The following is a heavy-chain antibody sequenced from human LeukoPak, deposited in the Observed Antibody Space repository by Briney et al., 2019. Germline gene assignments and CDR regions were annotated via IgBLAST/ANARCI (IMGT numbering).Heavy chain of an antibody. V-gene: IGHV5-51*01. CDR3: ARRPTYSGSPNDY. CDR2: IYPGDSDT. CDR1: GYSFTSYW. D-gene: IGHD1-26*01. J-gene: IGHJ4*02. Sequence: GESLKISCKGSGYSFTSYWLGWVRQMPGKGLEWMGIIYPGDSDTRYSPSFQGQVTISADKSISTAYLQWSSLKASDTAMYYCARRPTYSGSPNDYWGQGTLVTVSS.